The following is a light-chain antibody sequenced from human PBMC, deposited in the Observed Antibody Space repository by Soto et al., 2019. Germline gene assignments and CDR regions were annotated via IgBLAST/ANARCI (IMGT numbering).Light chain of an antibody. V-gene: IGKV3-20*01. CDR1: QSVRSNY. Sequence: EIVLTQSPGTLSLSPGERATLSCRASQSVRSNYLAWYQQKPGQAPSLLIYDASTRATRIPDRFSCRGSGTDLTLTLTRLEPEDFAGSYCHRYGILPVPFGQGTKLEIK. CDR3: HRYGILPVP. CDR2: DAS. J-gene: IGKJ2*01.